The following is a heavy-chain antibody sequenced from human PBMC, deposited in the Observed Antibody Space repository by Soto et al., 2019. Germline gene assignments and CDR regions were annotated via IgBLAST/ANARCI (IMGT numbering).Heavy chain of an antibody. D-gene: IGHD6-19*01. V-gene: IGHV3-30*18. Sequence: QVQLVESGGGVVQPGRSLRLSCAASGFTFSSYGMHWVRQAPGKGLEWVAVISYDGSNKYYADSVKGRFTISRDNSKNTLYLQMNILRAEDTAVYDCAKEGVAVAGFDYWGQGTLVTVSS. J-gene: IGHJ4*02. CDR1: GFTFSSYG. CDR2: ISYDGSNK. CDR3: AKEGVAVAGFDY.